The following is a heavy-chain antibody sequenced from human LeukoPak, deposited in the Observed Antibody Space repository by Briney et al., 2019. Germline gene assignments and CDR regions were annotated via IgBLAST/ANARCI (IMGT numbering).Heavy chain of an antibody. V-gene: IGHV3-48*03. J-gene: IGHJ4*02. CDR3: ARARIAAAGTVRGVFDY. CDR1: GFTFSSYE. Sequence: PGGSLRLSCAASGFTFSSYEMNWVRQAPGKGLKWVSYISSSGSTIYYADSVKGRFTISRDNAKNSLYLQMNSLRAEDTAVYYCARARIAAAGTVRGVFDYWGQGTLVTVSS. CDR2: ISSSGSTI. D-gene: IGHD6-13*01.